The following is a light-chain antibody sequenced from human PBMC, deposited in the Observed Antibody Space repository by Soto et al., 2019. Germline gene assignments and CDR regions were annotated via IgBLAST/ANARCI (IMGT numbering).Light chain of an antibody. J-gene: IGKJ2*01. Sequence: ETVMTQSPGTLSLSPGERATLSCRASQSVSSGYLAWYQQKPGQAPRLLIFGASTRATGIPDRFTGSGSGTDFPLTITRLEHEDFEVYYCQQYGVSQNTFGQGTKLEIK. CDR1: QSVSSGY. V-gene: IGKV3-20*01. CDR3: QQYGVSQNT. CDR2: GAS.